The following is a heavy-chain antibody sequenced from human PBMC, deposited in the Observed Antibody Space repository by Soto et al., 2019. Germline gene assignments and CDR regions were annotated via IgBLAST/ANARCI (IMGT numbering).Heavy chain of an antibody. CDR3: ARDFWSSSKLWRGFDH. D-gene: IGHD3-3*01. CDR1: GCSISSYY. CDR2: IYYSGST. J-gene: IGHJ5*02. Sequence: XETLSLTCTVSGCSISSYYWSWIRQPPGKGLEWIGYIYYSGSTNYNPSLKSRVTISVDTSKNQFSLKLSSVTAADTAVYYCARDFWSSSKLWRGFDHWGQGTLVTVSS. V-gene: IGHV4-59*01.